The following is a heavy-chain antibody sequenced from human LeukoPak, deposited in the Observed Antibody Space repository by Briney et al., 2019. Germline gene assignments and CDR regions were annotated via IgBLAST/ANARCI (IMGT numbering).Heavy chain of an antibody. CDR3: ASVTNSDV. D-gene: IGHD1-1*01. CDR2: IKADGSEK. Sequence: GGSLRLSCVASGFIFSNYWMSWVRQAPGKGLEWVATIKADGSEKYYVDSVRGRFTIFRDNAQKSLYLQMNSLRAEDTAVYYCASVTNSDVWGQGTTVIVSS. V-gene: IGHV3-7*01. CDR1: GFIFSNYW. J-gene: IGHJ6*02.